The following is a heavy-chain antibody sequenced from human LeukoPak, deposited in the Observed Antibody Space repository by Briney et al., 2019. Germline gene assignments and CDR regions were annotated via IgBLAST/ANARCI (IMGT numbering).Heavy chain of an antibody. CDR1: GFTFSSYG. CDR3: AKDLRVPAAGTKVDY. Sequence: GGSLRLSCAASGFTFSSYGMHWVRQAPGKGLEWVAFIRYDGSNKYYADSVKGRFTISRDNSKNTLYLQMNSLRAEDTVVYYCAKDLRVPAAGTKVDYWGQGTLVTVSS. V-gene: IGHV3-30*02. D-gene: IGHD6-13*01. J-gene: IGHJ4*02. CDR2: IRYDGSNK.